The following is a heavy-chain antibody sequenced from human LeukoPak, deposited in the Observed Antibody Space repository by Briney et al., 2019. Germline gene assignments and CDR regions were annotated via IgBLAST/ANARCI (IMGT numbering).Heavy chain of an antibody. CDR3: ARDNPELDHERFDP. D-gene: IGHD1-1*01. J-gene: IGHJ5*02. CDR2: IIVGSGRT. CDR1: GFTFSNSA. V-gene: IGHV1-58*02. Sequence: SVKVSCKASGFTFSNSAIQWVRQARGQRLEWIGWIIVGSGRTHYAQNLQERLTITRDMSTNTAYVELSSLRSEDTAVYYCARDNPELDHERFDPWGQGTLVTVSS.